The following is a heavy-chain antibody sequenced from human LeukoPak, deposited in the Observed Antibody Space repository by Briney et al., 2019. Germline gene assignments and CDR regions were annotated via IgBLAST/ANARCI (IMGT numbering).Heavy chain of an antibody. CDR1: GFTFRSYA. CDR2: IRYDGSNK. D-gene: IGHD3-10*01. V-gene: IGHV3-30*02. Sequence: GRSLRLSCAASGFTFRSYAMHWVRQAPGKGLEWVAFIRYDGSNKYYADSVKGRFTISRDNSKNTLYLQMNSLRAEDTAVYYCAKGSGWFGELFTLDYWGQGTLVTVSS. J-gene: IGHJ4*02. CDR3: AKGSGWFGELFTLDY.